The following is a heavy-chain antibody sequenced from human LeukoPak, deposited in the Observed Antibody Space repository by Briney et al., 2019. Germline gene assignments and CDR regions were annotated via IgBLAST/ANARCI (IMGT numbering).Heavy chain of an antibody. D-gene: IGHD2-2*02. J-gene: IGHJ3*02. CDR3: ASQYCSSRTCYTDAFDI. CDR1: GFTFSSYW. Sequence: GGSLRLSCAASGFTFSSYWMSWVRQAPGKGLEWVANIKQDGSEKYYVNSVKGRFTISRDNAKNSLYLQTNSLRAEDTAVYYCASQYCSSRTCYTDAFDIWGQGTMVTVSS. CDR2: IKQDGSEK. V-gene: IGHV3-7*01.